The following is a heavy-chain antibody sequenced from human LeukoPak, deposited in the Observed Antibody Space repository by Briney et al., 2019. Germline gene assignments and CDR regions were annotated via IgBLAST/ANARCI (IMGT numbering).Heavy chain of an antibody. J-gene: IGHJ4*02. V-gene: IGHV3-23*01. CDR3: AKRGVVIRVFLVGFHKEAYYFDS. Sequence: GGSLRLSCAVSGITLSNYGMSWVRQAPGKGLEWVAGISDSGGSTKYADSVKGRFTISRDNPKNTLSLQMSSLRAEDTAVYFCAKRGVVIRVFLVGFHKEAYYFDSWGQGALVTVSS. D-gene: IGHD3-10*01. CDR2: ISDSGGST. CDR1: GITLSNYG.